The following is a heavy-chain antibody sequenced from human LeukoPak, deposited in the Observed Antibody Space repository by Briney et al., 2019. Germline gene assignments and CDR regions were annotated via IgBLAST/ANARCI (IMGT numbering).Heavy chain of an antibody. Sequence: SVKVSCKASGYTFTGYYMHWVRQAPGQGLEWMGGIIPLSNTPNYAQKFQGRVTIIADKSTGTVNMELSSLRSEDTAVYYCARDLHSSGLFGYWGQGTLVTVSS. D-gene: IGHD6-19*01. CDR2: IIPLSNTP. J-gene: IGHJ4*02. CDR1: GYTFTGYY. CDR3: ARDLHSSGLFGY. V-gene: IGHV1-69*06.